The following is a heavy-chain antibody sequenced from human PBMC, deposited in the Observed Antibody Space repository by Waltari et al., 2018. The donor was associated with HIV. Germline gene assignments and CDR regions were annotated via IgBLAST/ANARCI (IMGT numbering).Heavy chain of an antibody. Sequence: QGQLVESGGGVVQPGKSLKLSCGASGFTFRSYALHWVRQAPGKVLQWLEMISYYEQKTYFADSVKGRFNMSRDNFKSTLFLQINSLKSDDTAVYYCARDFAPTGPTVDNTESSPAFWGRGTQITVS. CDR1: GFTFRSYA. CDR2: ISYYEQKT. CDR3: ARDFAPTGPTVDNTESSPAF. V-gene: IGHV3-30*01. J-gene: IGHJ4*02. D-gene: IGHD5-12*01.